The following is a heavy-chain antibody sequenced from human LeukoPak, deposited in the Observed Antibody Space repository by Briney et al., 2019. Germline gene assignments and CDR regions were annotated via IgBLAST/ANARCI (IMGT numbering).Heavy chain of an antibody. CDR2: INPNSGGT. CDR3: ARDHPPVRGKYIGMDV. Sequence: ASVKVSCKASGYTFTGYYMHWVRQAPGQGLEWMGWINPNSGGTNYAQKFQGRVTMTRDTSISTAYMELSRLRSDDTAVYYCARDHPPVRGKYIGMDVWGQGTTVTVSS. D-gene: IGHD3-10*01. V-gene: IGHV1-2*02. CDR1: GYTFTGYY. J-gene: IGHJ6*02.